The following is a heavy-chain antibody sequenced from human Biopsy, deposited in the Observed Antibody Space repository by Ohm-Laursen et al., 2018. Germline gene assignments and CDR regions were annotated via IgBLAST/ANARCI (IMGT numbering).Heavy chain of an antibody. CDR3: ARGGVDTAMVEN. D-gene: IGHD5-18*01. J-gene: IGHJ4*02. CDR2: INPNSGGT. CDR1: GYTFTDYF. V-gene: IGHV1-2*02. Sequence: ASVKVSCKASGYTFTDYFLHWVRQAPGQGLEWMGWINPNSGGTNYAQKFQGRVTMTRDTSNSTAYMELSRLRSDDTAVYYCARGGVDTAMVENWGQGTLVTVSS.